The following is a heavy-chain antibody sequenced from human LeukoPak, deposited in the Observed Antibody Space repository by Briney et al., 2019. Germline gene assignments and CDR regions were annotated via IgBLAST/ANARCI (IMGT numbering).Heavy chain of an antibody. V-gene: IGHV1-69*04. CDR3: ARDGMRGSFDY. D-gene: IGHD2-8*01. Sequence: SVKVSCKASGGTFSSYTISWVRQAPGQGLEWMGRITPILGIANYAQKFQGRVTITADKSTSTAYMELSSLRSEDTAVYYCARDGMRGSFDYWGQGTLVTVSS. CDR1: GGTFSSYT. J-gene: IGHJ4*02. CDR2: ITPILGIA.